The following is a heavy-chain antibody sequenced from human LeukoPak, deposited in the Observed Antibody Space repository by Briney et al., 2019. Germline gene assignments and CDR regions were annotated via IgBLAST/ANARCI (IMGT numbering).Heavy chain of an antibody. CDR3: ARESPNGYCSSTSCYTANWFDP. V-gene: IGHV4-39*07. J-gene: IGHJ5*02. Sequence: PSETLSLTCTVSGGSISSSSYYWGWIRQPPGKGLEWIGSIYYSGSTYYNPSLKSRVTISVDTSKNQFSLKLSSVTAADTAVYYCARESPNGYCSSTSCYTANWFDPWGQGTLVTVSS. CDR1: GGSISSSSYY. D-gene: IGHD2-2*02. CDR2: IYYSGST.